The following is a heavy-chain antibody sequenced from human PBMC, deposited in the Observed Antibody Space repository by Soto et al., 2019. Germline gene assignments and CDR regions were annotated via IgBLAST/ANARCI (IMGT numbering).Heavy chain of an antibody. D-gene: IGHD5-12*01. V-gene: IGHV3-74*01. CDR1: GFTFSSYW. CDR2: INSDGSST. CDR3: ARDRVATILDYYYGMDV. J-gene: IGHJ6*02. Sequence: EVQLVESGGGLVQPGGSLRLSCAASGFTFSSYWMHWVRQAPGKGLVWVSRINSDGSSTSYADSVKGRFTISRDNAKNTLHLQMNSLRAEDTAVYYCARDRVATILDYYYGMDVWGQGTTVTVSS.